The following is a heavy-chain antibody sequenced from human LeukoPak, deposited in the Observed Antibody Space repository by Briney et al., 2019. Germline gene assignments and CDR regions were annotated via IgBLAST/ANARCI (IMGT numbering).Heavy chain of an antibody. D-gene: IGHD3-22*01. CDR2: SSGSGGST. CDR1: GFTFSSYA. V-gene: IGHV3-23*01. Sequence: GGSLRLSCAASGFTFSSYAMSWVRQAPGKGLEWVSASSGSGGSTYYADSVKGRFTISRDNSKNTLYLQMNSLRAEDTAVYYCAKDVPYYYDSSGIYWGQGTLVTVSS. J-gene: IGHJ4*02. CDR3: AKDVPYYYDSSGIY.